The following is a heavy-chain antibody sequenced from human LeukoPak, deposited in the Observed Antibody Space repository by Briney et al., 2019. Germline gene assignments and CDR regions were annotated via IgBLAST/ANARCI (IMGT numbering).Heavy chain of an antibody. V-gene: IGHV1-18*01. J-gene: IGHJ4*02. D-gene: IGHD3-22*01. CDR3: ARVEDSSGYYLVDY. CDR1: GYTFTSYG. CDR2: ISAYNGNT. Sequence: GASVKVSCKASGYTFTSYGISWVRQAPGQGLEWMGWISAYNGNTNYAQKLQGRVTMTTDTSTSTAYMELRSLRSDDTAVYYCARVEDSSGYYLVDYWGQGTLVTVSS.